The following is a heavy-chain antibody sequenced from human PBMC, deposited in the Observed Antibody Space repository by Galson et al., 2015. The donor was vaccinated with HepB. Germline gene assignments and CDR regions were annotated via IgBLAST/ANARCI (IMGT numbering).Heavy chain of an antibody. CDR1: GFTFDDYT. CDR2: IKQDGSEK. D-gene: IGHD1-26*01. Sequence: SLRLSCAASGFTFDDYTMHWARQAPGKGLEWVANIKQDGSEKNYVDSVKGRFTISRDNAKKSLYLQMSSLRAEDTAVYFCYVGPRDYWGQGTLVTVSS. CDR3: YVGPRDY. V-gene: IGHV3-7*03. J-gene: IGHJ4*02.